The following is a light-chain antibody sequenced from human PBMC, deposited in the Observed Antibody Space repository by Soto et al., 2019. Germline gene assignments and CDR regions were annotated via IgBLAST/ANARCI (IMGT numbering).Light chain of an antibody. CDR3: CSYAGSSTFLV. CDR1: SSDVGSYDL. J-gene: IGLJ2*01. Sequence: QSVLTQPASVSRSPGQSITVSCTGTSSDVGSYDLVSWYQQHPGKAPKLMIYEVSKRPSGISNRFSASKSGNTASLTISGLQAEDEADYYCCSYAGSSTFLVFGGGTKLTVL. CDR2: EVS. V-gene: IGLV2-23*02.